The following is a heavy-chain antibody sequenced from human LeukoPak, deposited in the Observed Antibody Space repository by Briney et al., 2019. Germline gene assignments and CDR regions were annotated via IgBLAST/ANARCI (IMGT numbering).Heavy chain of an antibody. J-gene: IGHJ4*02. CDR2: IKSKTGGGTT. CDR3: TTTYNYDSSGSIVDY. V-gene: IGHV3-15*01. CDR1: GFTFRNAW. D-gene: IGHD3-22*01. Sequence: GGSLRLSCAASGFTFRNAWMTWVRQAPGQGLEWVGRIKSKTGGGTTDYAAPVKVRFTISRDDSKNTLHLQMNSLKTEDTALYYCTTTYNYDSSGSIVDYWGQGTLVTVSS.